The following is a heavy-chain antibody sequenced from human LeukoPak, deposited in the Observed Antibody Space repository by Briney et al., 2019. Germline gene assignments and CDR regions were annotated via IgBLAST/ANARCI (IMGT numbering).Heavy chain of an antibody. CDR3: VRGGSREL. D-gene: IGHD2-15*01. CDR1: GFTFSSYA. J-gene: IGHJ4*02. CDR2: IGRSSIDK. V-gene: IGHV3-21*01. Sequence: GGSLRLSCAASGFTFSSYAMSWVRQAPGKGLEWVSSIGRSSIDKYYADSVRGRFTISRDNAKNSLYVQMSSLRAEDTAVYYCVRGGSRELWGQGTLVTVSS.